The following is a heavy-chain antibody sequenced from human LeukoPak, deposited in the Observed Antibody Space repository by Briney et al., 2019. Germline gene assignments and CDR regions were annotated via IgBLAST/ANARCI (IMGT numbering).Heavy chain of an antibody. D-gene: IGHD6-13*01. Sequence: PGGSLRLSCAASGFTFSSYSMNWVRQAPGKGLEWVSSISSSSSYIYYADSVKGRFTISRDNAKNSLYLQMNSLGAEDTAVYYCARDGIAAAGTPLDYWGQGTLVTVSS. CDR2: ISSSSSYI. J-gene: IGHJ4*02. CDR3: ARDGIAAAGTPLDY. V-gene: IGHV3-21*01. CDR1: GFTFSSYS.